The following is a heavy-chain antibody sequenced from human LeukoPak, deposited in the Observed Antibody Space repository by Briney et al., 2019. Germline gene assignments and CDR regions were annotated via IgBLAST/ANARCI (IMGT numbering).Heavy chain of an antibody. V-gene: IGHV3-23*01. CDR1: GFTFSSYA. CDR3: AKSLYGDYYFDY. Sequence: GGSLRLSCVVSGFTFSSYAMSWVRQAPGKGLEWVSGISGSGGSTYYADSVKGRFTISRDNPKNTLYLQMNSLRAEDTAVYYCAKSLYGDYYFDYWGQGTLVTVSS. J-gene: IGHJ4*02. CDR2: ISGSGGST. D-gene: IGHD4-17*01.